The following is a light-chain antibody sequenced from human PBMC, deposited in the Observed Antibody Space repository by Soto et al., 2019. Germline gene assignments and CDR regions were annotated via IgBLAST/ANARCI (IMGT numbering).Light chain of an antibody. V-gene: IGKV3-15*01. J-gene: IGKJ1*01. Sequence: EIVMTQSPATLSVSPGGKGTLSFRARQRFWSNLAWYQQKPGQAPRLLIYGASTRATGIPARFSGSGSGTEFTLTISSLQSEDFAVYYCQQYNNWPPWTFGQGTKVEIK. CDR2: GAS. CDR3: QQYNNWPPWT. CDR1: QRFWSN.